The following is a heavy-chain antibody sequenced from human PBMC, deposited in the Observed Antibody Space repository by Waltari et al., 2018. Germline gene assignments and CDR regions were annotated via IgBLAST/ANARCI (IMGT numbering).Heavy chain of an antibody. CDR2: FDPEDGET. Sequence: QVQLVQSGAEVKKPGASVKVSCKVSGYTLTELSMHWVRQAPGKGLEWMGGFDPEDGETIYAQKFQGRFTMTEDTSTDTAYMELSSLRSEDTAVYYCATLTYYYDSSGYLYYFDYWGQGTLVTVSS. J-gene: IGHJ4*02. V-gene: IGHV1-24*01. D-gene: IGHD3-22*01. CDR1: GYTLTELS. CDR3: ATLTYYYDSSGYLYYFDY.